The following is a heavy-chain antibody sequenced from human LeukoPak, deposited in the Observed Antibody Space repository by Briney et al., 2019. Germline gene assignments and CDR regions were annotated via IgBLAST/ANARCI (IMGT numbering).Heavy chain of an antibody. V-gene: IGHV4-39*07. Sequence: SETLSLTRTVSGGSISSSSYYWGWIRQPPGKGLEWIGSIYYSGSTYYNPSLKSRVTISVDTSKNQFSLKLSSVTAADTAVYYCARVRGFFDYWGQGTLVTVSS. CDR3: ARVRGFFDY. D-gene: IGHD3-10*01. CDR2: IYYSGST. J-gene: IGHJ4*02. CDR1: GGSISSSSYY.